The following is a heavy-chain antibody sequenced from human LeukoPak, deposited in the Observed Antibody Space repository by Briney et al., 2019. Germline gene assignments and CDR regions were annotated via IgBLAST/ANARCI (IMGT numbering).Heavy chain of an antibody. CDR1: GFTFSSYS. V-gene: IGHV3-21*01. Sequence: GGSLRLSCAASGFTFSSYSMNWVRQAPGKGLEWVSSISSSSNYIYYADSVKGRFTISRDNAKNSLYLQMNSLRAEDTAVYYCARDLLYGDYVSGWFDPWGQGTLVTVSS. CDR2: ISSSSNYI. CDR3: ARDLLYGDYVSGWFDP. D-gene: IGHD4-17*01. J-gene: IGHJ5*02.